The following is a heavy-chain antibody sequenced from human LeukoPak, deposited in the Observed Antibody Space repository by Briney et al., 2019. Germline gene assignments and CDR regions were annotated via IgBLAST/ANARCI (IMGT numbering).Heavy chain of an antibody. V-gene: IGHV1-18*01. CDR2: ISGYNGHT. D-gene: IGHD3-22*01. J-gene: IGHJ4*02. CDR3: ARGSTARYYYDSSGYYRGAFDY. Sequence: GASVKVSCKASGGTFSSYAVSWVRQAPGQGLEWMGWISGYNGHTNYAQKLQGRVTMTTDTSTSTAYMELRSLRSDDTAVYYCARGSTARYYYDSSGYYRGAFDYWGQGTLVTVSS. CDR1: GGTFSSYA.